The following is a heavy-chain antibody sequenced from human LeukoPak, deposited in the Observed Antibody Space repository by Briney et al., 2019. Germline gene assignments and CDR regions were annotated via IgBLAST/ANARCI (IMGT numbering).Heavy chain of an antibody. CDR3: AREVRYTSSWYVYYYFDY. D-gene: IGHD6-13*01. CDR2: ISSSGSTI. J-gene: IGHJ4*02. Sequence: GGSLRLSCAASGITFSDHYMSWIRQAPGKGLEWVAHISSSGSTIDYADSVRGRFAISRDSAKNSLYLQMITLSVEDTAVYYCAREVRYTSSWYVYYYFDYWGQGTLVTVSS. CDR1: GITFSDHY. V-gene: IGHV3-11*01.